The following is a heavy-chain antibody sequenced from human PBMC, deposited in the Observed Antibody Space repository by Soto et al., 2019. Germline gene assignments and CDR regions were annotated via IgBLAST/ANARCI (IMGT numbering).Heavy chain of an antibody. V-gene: IGHV3-13*01. CDR2: IGVAGDT. J-gene: IGHJ4*02. CDR1: GFTFSGYD. D-gene: IGHD6-13*01. CDR3: ASGGWGSSWYEGGSRIDY. Sequence: EVQLVESGGGFVQPGGSLRLSCAASGFTFSGYDMHWVRQVAGKGLEWVSAIGVAGDTYYPDSVKGRFTVSRENVKRYLYLQMNSLRVDDTAIYFCASGGWGSSWYEGGSRIDYWGQGTLVTVSS.